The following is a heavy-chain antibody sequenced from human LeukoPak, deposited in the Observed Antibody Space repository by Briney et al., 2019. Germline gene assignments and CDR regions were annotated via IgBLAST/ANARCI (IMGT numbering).Heavy chain of an antibody. V-gene: IGHV3-66*04. D-gene: IGHD4-17*01. Sequence: GGSLRLSCAASGFTVSSNYMSWVRQAPGKGLEGVSVIYSGGTTYYADSVKGRFTISRDNSKNTLYLQMDRLRAEDTAVYYCARLNGEVTVFGYWGQGALVTVSS. J-gene: IGHJ4*02. CDR1: GFTVSSNY. CDR2: IYSGGTT. CDR3: ARLNGEVTVFGY.